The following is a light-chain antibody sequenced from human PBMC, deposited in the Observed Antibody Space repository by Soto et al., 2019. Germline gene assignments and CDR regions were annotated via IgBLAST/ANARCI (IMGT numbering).Light chain of an antibody. CDR3: SSFTSRSSLI. V-gene: IGLV2-14*01. CDR1: MRDIGAYNL. CDR2: EVR. J-gene: IGLJ2*01. Sequence: QSALTQPASVSGSPGQSITIFCAGTMRDIGAYNLVSWYQQHPGRAPPLIIYEVRNRPSGSSFRFSGSKSGNSASLTISGLQADDEADYYCSSFTSRSSLIFGGGTKVTVL.